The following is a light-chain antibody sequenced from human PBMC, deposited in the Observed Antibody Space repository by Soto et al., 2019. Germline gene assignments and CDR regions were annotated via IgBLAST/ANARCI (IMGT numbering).Light chain of an antibody. V-gene: IGKV1-5*03. J-gene: IGKJ3*01. Sequence: DIQMTQSPSTLSASVGDRVIITCRASQSISSWLAWYQQKPGKAPKVLIYKASSLESSVPSRFSGSGSGTEFTLTISSLQPDDFATYYCQQYNSYVFTFGPATKVDIK. CDR3: QQYNSYVFT. CDR1: QSISSW. CDR2: KAS.